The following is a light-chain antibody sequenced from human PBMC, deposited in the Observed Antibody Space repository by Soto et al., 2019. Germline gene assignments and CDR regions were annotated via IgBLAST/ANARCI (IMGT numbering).Light chain of an antibody. Sequence: DIVMTQSPDSLAVSLGERATINCKSSQSVLYSSNNKNYLAWYQQKPGQPPKLLIYWASTRESGVPVRFSGSGSGTDFTLTISSLQAEDVAVYYCQQYDSTRWTFGQGTKVEIK. J-gene: IGKJ1*01. V-gene: IGKV4-1*01. CDR2: WAS. CDR3: QQYDSTRWT. CDR1: QSVLYSSNNKNY.